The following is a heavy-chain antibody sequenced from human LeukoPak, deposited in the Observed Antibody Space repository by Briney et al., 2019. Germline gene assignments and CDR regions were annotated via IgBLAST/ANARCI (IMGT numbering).Heavy chain of an antibody. CDR1: GGSFSGYY. CDR3: ARRIWYHDILTAYNI. CDR2: INHSGST. J-gene: IGHJ4*02. Sequence: SETLSLTCAVYGGSFSGYYWSWIRQPPGKGLEWIGEINHSGSTNYNPSLKSRVTISVDTSKNQFSLNLSSVTAADTAVYYCARRIWYHDILTAYNIWGQGTPVTVS. V-gene: IGHV4-34*01. D-gene: IGHD3-9*01.